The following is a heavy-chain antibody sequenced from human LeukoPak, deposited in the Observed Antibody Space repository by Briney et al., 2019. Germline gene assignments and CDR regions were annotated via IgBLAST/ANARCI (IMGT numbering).Heavy chain of an antibody. CDR3: AREGWGLLAPSDWYFDH. CDR2: TWYDGSHE. D-gene: IGHD1-26*01. CDR1: GFTFSNHA. Sequence: GRSLRLSCAAPGFTFSNHAMHWVRQAPGKGLEWVAVTWYDGSHEYYADSVKGRFTISRDKSKNSLDLQMNSLRVDDTAVYYCAREGWGLLAPSDWYFDHWGQGTLVTVSS. V-gene: IGHV3-33*01. J-gene: IGHJ4*02.